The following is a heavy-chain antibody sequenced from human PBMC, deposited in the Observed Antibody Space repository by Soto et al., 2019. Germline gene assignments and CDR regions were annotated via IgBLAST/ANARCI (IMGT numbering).Heavy chain of an antibody. CDR1: GDSISYNC. CDR2: VFNTGIT. Sequence: SETLSLTCTVSGDSISYNCWSWIRQPPGRGREWIGFVFNTGITNYNASLKSRVTITKDTSKNQVSLRLTSVNAADTAVYYCARTKIAENWFDPWGQGTLVTVSS. V-gene: IGHV4-59*01. CDR3: ARTKIAENWFDP. J-gene: IGHJ5*02. D-gene: IGHD6-13*01.